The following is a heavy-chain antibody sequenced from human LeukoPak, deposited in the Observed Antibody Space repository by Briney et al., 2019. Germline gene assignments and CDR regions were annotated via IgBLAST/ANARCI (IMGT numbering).Heavy chain of an antibody. CDR2: INHSGST. D-gene: IGHD5-12*01. V-gene: IGHV4-34*01. CDR3: ARGRRAGRLYSGYGGYLDY. Sequence: SESLSLTCAVYGGSFSGYYWSWIRQPPGKGLEWIGEINHSGSTNYNPSLKSRVTMSVDTSKNQFSLKLSSVTAADTAVYYCARGRRAGRLYSGYGGYLDYWGQGTLVTVSS. CDR1: GGSFSGYY. J-gene: IGHJ4*02.